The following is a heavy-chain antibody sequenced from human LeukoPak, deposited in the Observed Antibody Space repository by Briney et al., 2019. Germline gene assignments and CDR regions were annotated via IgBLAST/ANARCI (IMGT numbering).Heavy chain of an antibody. J-gene: IGHJ4*02. CDR2: IIPMFGSV. CDR1: GYTFTSYD. CDR3: ARDASWTGYRFDY. Sequence: SVKVSCKASGYTFTSYDINWVRQAPGQGLEWMGGIIPMFGSVNYAQKFQGRVTITTDESTGTVYMELSSLRSEDTALYYCARDASWTGYRFDYWGQGTLVTVSS. V-gene: IGHV1-69*05. D-gene: IGHD3/OR15-3a*01.